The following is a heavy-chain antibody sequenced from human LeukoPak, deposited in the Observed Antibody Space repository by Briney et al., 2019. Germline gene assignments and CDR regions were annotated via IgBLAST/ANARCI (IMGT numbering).Heavy chain of an antibody. D-gene: IGHD3-9*01. CDR3: AREVYYDLLTGYYGAYWFDP. J-gene: IGHJ5*02. Sequence: PSETLSLTCTVSGGSISSGNYYWSWIRQPAGKGLEWIGRIYTSGSANYNPSLKSRVTISVDTTKNQLSLKLSSVTAADAAVYYCAREVYYDLLTGYYGAYWFDPWGQGTVVTVSS. CDR2: IYTSGSA. CDR1: GGSISSGNYY. V-gene: IGHV4-61*02.